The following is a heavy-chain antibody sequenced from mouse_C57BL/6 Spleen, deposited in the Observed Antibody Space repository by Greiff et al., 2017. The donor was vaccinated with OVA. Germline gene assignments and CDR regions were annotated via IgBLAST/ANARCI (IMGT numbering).Heavy chain of an antibody. V-gene: IGHV5-4*01. CDR3: ARDLLKGYFDV. CDR2: ISDGGSYT. CDR1: GFTFSSYA. Sequence: EVKLLESGGGLVKPGGSLKLSCAASGFTFSSYAMSWVRQTPEKRLEWVATISDGGSYTYYPDNVKGRFTISRDNAKNNLYLQMSHLKSEDTAMYYCARDLLKGYFDVWGTGTTVTVSS. D-gene: IGHD2-14*01. J-gene: IGHJ1*03.